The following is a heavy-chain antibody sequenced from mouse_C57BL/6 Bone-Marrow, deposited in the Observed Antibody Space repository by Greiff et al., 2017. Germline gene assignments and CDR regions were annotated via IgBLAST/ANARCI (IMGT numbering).Heavy chain of an antibody. CDR2: IYPGSGST. J-gene: IGHJ1*03. CDR1: GYTFTSYW. Sequence: VQLQQPGAELVKPGASVKMSCKASGYTFTSYWITWVKQRPGQGLEWIGDIYPGSGSTNYNEKFKSKATLTVDTSSSTAYMQLSSLTSEDSAVYYCASGGGDYYGSSSFYWYFDVWGTGTTVTVSS. D-gene: IGHD1-1*01. CDR3: ASGGGDYYGSSSFYWYFDV. V-gene: IGHV1-55*01.